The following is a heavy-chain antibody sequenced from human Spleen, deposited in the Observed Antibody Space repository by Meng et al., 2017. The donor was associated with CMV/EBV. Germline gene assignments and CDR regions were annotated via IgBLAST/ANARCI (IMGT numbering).Heavy chain of an antibody. V-gene: IGHV1-69*10. CDR3: ARRWIGGTTYDY. CDR2: ISPMLGRA. J-gene: IGHJ4*02. Sequence: CTVSGGTFSSFGVTWVRQAPGQTFEWMGAISPMLGRANYAQKFQDRVTMTADKSTSTVYLELSGLRSEDTAVYYCARRWIGGTTYDYWGQGTLVTVSS. CDR1: GGTFSSFG. D-gene: IGHD1-7*01.